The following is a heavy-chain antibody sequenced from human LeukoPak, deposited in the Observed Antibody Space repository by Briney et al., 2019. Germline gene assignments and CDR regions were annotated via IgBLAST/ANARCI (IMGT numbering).Heavy chain of an antibody. V-gene: IGHV4-59*01. CDR1: GGSISSYY. CDR2: IYYSGNH. Sequence: SETLSLTCTVSGGSISSYYWSWIRQPPGKGLEWIGYIYYSGNHNYNPSHKSRVTISVDTSKNQFSLRLSSVTAAETAVYYCVRVTGYMIEDYFDYWGQGTLVTVSS. J-gene: IGHJ4*02. D-gene: IGHD3-22*01. CDR3: VRVTGYMIEDYFDY.